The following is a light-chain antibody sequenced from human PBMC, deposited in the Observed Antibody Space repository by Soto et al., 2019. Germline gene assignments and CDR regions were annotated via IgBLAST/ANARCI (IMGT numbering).Light chain of an antibody. CDR2: GAS. V-gene: IGKV3-20*01. CDR3: QKYGSSHRT. J-gene: IGKJ1*01. Sequence: EIVLTQSPGTLSLSPGERATLSCRASQSVSSSYLAWYQQKPGQAPRLLIYGASSMATGIPDRFSGSGSGTDFTLTISRLEPEDFAVYYCQKYGSSHRTFGQGTKVEIK. CDR1: QSVSSSY.